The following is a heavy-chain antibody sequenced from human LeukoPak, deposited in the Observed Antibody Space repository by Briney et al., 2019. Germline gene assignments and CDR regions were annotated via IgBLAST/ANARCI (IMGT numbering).Heavy chain of an antibody. D-gene: IGHD3-3*01. Sequence: GGSLRLSCAASGFTFSSYAMSWVRQAPGKGLEWVSAISGSGGSTYYADSVKGRFTISRDNSKNTLYLQMNSLRAEDTAVYYCAKHCKTRVLRFLEWLLDYWGRGTLVTVSS. J-gene: IGHJ4*02. CDR1: GFTFSSYA. CDR3: AKHCKTRVLRFLEWLLDY. V-gene: IGHV3-23*01. CDR2: ISGSGGST.